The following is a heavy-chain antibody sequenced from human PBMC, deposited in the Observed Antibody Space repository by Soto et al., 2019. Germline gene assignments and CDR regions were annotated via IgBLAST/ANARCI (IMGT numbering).Heavy chain of an antibody. J-gene: IGHJ4*02. Sequence: EVQLVESGGGLVQPGGSLRLSCAASGFNFGIYWMNWVRQAPGKGLEWVANINRDGSEEYFADSVKGRFTISRDNAKNSLYLTVNNLGPEDTTVYNCARGTDEPGLEYWGQGTRVTVSS. V-gene: IGHV3-7*02. CDR1: GFNFGIYW. CDR2: INRDGSEE. CDR3: ARGTDEPGLEY.